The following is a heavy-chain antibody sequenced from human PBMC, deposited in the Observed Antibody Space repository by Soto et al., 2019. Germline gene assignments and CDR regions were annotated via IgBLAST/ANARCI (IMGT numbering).Heavy chain of an antibody. V-gene: IGHV3-9*01. D-gene: IGHD3-9*01. Sequence: PGGSLRLSCAASGFTFDDYAMHWVRQAPGKGLEWVSGISWNGGSIGYADSVKGRFTISRDNAKNSLYLQMNGLRAEDTALYYCAKDLLRDYDILTGSKSGAFDIWGQGIMVTVSS. CDR3: AKDLLRDYDILTGSKSGAFDI. J-gene: IGHJ3*02. CDR1: GFTFDDYA. CDR2: ISWNGGSI.